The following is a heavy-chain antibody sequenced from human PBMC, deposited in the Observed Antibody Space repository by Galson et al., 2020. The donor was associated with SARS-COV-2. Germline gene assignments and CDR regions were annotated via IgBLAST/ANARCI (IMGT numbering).Heavy chain of an antibody. J-gene: IGHJ4*02. Sequence: GESLKISCATSGFDFSDYYMNWVRQAPGKGLEWVSSISRISNDIYYADSVKGRFTISRDNANNSVYLHLNSLRAEDTAVYYCVRSRVGETFDSWGQGILVIVSS. CDR2: ISRISNDI. CDR3: VRSRVGETFDS. V-gene: IGHV3-21*01. CDR1: GFDFSDYY. D-gene: IGHD3-16*01.